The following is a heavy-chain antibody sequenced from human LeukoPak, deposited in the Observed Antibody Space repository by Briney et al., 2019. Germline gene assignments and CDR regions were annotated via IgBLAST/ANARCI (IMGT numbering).Heavy chain of an antibody. Sequence: GGSLRLSCAASGFTFRDYDMHWVRQVPGRGLEWVSAIGIGDDTHYPDSVKGRFTVSRENAKNSLYLQMNTLRDGDTAVYYCIRGGIRVSGIDAFDIWGQGTMVTVSS. V-gene: IGHV3-13*01. CDR1: GFTFRDYD. D-gene: IGHD5/OR15-5a*01. CDR3: IRGGIRVSGIDAFDI. CDR2: IGIGDDT. J-gene: IGHJ3*02.